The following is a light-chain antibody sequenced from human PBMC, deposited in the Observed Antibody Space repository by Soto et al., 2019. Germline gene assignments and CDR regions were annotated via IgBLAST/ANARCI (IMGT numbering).Light chain of an antibody. Sequence: DIVLTQSPGTLSLSPGERATLSCRASQSVSSNFLAWYQQKPGQAPRLLISGASSRATGIPDRFSGSGSGTAFSLTISRLEPEGFAVYYCQQYGNSPRTFGQGTKVEIK. CDR3: QQYGNSPRT. CDR1: QSVSSNF. CDR2: GAS. V-gene: IGKV3-20*01. J-gene: IGKJ1*01.